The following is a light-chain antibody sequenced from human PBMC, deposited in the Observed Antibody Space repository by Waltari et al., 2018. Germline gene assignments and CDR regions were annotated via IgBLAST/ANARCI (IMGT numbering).Light chain of an antibody. J-gene: IGLJ3*02. CDR3: QSADTRSSFWV. CDR2: RDS. CDR1: ALANGY. V-gene: IGLV3-25*03. Sequence: SYELTQPTSVSVSPGQTASSTCSGSALANGYAFWYQQKPGQAPVLVIYRDSERPSGIPERFSGSNSGTTVTLTISGVQAEDEADYYCQSADTRSSFWVFGGGTKLTVV.